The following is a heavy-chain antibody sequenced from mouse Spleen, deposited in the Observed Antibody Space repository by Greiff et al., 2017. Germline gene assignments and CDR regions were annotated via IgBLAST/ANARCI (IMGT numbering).Heavy chain of an antibody. Sequence: DVKLVESGGGLVKLGGSLKLSCAASGFTFSSYAMSWVRQTPEKRLEWVATISSGGGNTYYPDSVKGRFTISRDNAKNTLYLQMSSLKSEDTAMYYCARSSARATAWFAYWGQGTLVTVSA. D-gene: IGHD3-1*01. CDR2: ISSGGGNT. V-gene: IGHV5-9*04. CDR1: GFTFSSYA. J-gene: IGHJ3*01. CDR3: ARSSARATAWFAY.